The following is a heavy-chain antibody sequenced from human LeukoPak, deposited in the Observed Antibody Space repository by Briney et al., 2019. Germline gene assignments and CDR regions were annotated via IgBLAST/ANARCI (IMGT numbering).Heavy chain of an antibody. CDR3: ARSSSAGSGYYLGY. V-gene: IGHV1-8*01. CDR1: GYTFTSSD. Sequence: ASVKVSCKASGYTFTSSDINWVRQATGQGLEWMGWMNPNSGNTGYAQKFQGRVTMTRNTSISTAYMELSSLRSEDTAVYYCARSSSAGSGYYLGYWGQGTLVTVSS. CDR2: MNPNSGNT. J-gene: IGHJ4*02. D-gene: IGHD3-22*01.